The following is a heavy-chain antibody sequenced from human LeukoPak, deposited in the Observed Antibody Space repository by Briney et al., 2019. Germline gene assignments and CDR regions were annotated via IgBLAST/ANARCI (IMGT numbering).Heavy chain of an antibody. V-gene: IGHV5-51*01. CDR3: ARGSLASSGGTFFDY. D-gene: IGHD2-15*01. CDR2: IYPGDSDT. CDR1: GYSFTSYG. Sequence: GESLQISCKSSGYSFTSYGIGWVRQMPGKGLEWMGIIYPGDSDTKYSPSFQGQVTISADKSISTAYLQRSRLKASDTAMYYCARGSLASSGGTFFDYWGQGTLVTVSS. J-gene: IGHJ4*02.